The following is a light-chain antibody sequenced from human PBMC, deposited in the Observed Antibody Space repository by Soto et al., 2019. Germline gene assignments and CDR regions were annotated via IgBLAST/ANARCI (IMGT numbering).Light chain of an antibody. J-gene: IGKJ1*01. CDR1: QSISTR. V-gene: IGKV1-5*03. CDR3: QQYNSYSGT. Sequence: DIQMTQSPSTLSASVGDRVTITCRASQSISTRLAWYQQNPGKAPKLLIYQASTLDSGVPSRFSGSGSGTEFTLTITSLQPDDFATYYCQQYNSYSGTFGQGTKVDIK. CDR2: QAS.